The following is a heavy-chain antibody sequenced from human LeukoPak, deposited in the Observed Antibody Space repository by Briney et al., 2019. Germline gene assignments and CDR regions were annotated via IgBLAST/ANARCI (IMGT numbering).Heavy chain of an antibody. CDR1: GFTVSSNY. D-gene: IGHD4-23*01. CDR2: IYSGGST. V-gene: IGHV3-53*01. Sequence: PGGSLSLSCAASGFTVSSNYMSWVRQAPGEGLEWVSVIYSGGSTYYADSVKGRFTISRDNSKNTLYLQMNSLRAEDTAVYYCARANYGGDFDYWGQGTLVTVSS. J-gene: IGHJ4*02. CDR3: ARANYGGDFDY.